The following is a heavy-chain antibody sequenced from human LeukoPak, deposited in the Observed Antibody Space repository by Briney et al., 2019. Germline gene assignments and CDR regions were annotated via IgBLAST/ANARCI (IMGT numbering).Heavy chain of an antibody. Sequence: PSETLSLTWTVSGGSISSYYWSWIRQPPGKGLEWIGYIYYSGGTTYNPSLKSRVTISVDTSKNQFSLKLSSVTAADTAVYYCARWTSSSWYFGNWFDPWGQGTLVTVSS. D-gene: IGHD6-13*01. CDR1: GGSISSYY. CDR3: ARWTSSSWYFGNWFDP. CDR2: IYYSGGT. V-gene: IGHV4-59*01. J-gene: IGHJ5*02.